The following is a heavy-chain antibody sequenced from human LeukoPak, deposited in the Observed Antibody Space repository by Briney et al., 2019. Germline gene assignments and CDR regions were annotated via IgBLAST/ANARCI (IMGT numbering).Heavy chain of an antibody. CDR2: MNKDGSEK. J-gene: IGHJ6*02. V-gene: IGHV3-7*03. Sequence: GGSLRLSCAASGFILSNHWMTWVRQAPGKGPEWVANMNKDGSEKYYVDSVKGRFTISRGTAKNSLYLQMNNLRAEDTALYYCARNNDMAVWGQGTTVIVSS. D-gene: IGHD1/OR15-1a*01. CDR3: ARNNDMAV. CDR1: GFILSNHW.